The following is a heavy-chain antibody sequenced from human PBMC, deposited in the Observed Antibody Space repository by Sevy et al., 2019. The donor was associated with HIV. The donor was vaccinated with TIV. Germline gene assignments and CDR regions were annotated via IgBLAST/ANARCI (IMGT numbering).Heavy chain of an antibody. Sequence: ASVKVSCNVSGYRLSELSTYWVRQTPAKGLEGMGGFDPEYDDPIYAQNFQGRVTMTEDTSTDTAYMELSSLTSEDTAVYYCATRIVGTSYLGLWGPGTLVTVSS. CDR2: FDPEYDDP. J-gene: IGHJ4*02. CDR3: ATRIVGTSYLGL. CDR1: GYRLSELS. V-gene: IGHV1-24*01. D-gene: IGHD1-26*01.